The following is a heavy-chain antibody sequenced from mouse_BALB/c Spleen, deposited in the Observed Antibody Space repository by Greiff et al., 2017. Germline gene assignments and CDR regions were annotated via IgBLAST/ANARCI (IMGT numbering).Heavy chain of an antibody. J-gene: IGHJ4*01. V-gene: IGHV5-6-5*01. CDR1: GFTFSSYA. CDR3: ARDDYEVYYAMDY. Sequence: EVQLVESGGGLVKPGGSLKLSCAASGFTFSSYAMSWVRQTPEKRLEWVASISSGGSTYYPDSVKGRFTISRDNARNILYLQMSSLRSEDTAMYYCARDDYEVYYAMDYWGQGTSVTVSS. CDR2: ISSGGST. D-gene: IGHD2-4*01.